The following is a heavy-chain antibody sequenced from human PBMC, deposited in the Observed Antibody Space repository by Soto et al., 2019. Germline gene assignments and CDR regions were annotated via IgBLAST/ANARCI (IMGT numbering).Heavy chain of an antibody. CDR2: IYYSGST. J-gene: IGHJ3*02. V-gene: IGHV4-39*01. D-gene: IGHD3-16*01. CDR3: ALHFSGQRRGAPGDDGFGI. Sequence: PGKGLEWIGSIYYSGSTYYNPSLKSRVTISVDTSKNQFSLKLSSVTAADKAVYYCALHFSGQRRGAPGDDGFGISGEAIMGTVSS.